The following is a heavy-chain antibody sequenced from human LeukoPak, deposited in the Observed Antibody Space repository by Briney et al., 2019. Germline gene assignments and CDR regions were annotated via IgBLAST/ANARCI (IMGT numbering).Heavy chain of an antibody. V-gene: IGHV3-30*18. CDR2: ISYDGSNK. CDR3: AKHILSKSWFDP. J-gene: IGHJ5*02. D-gene: IGHD2/OR15-2a*01. CDR1: GFTFSSYG. Sequence: PGGSLRLSCAASGFTFSSYGMHWVRQAPGKGLEWVAVISYDGSNKYYADSVKGRFTISRDNSKNTLYLQMNSLRAEDTAVYYCAKHILSKSWFDPWGQGTLVTVSS.